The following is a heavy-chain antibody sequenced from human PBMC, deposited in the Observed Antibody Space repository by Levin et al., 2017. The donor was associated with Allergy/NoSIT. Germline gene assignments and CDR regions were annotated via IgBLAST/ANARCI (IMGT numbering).Heavy chain of an antibody. CDR2: IRSKTYGGTR. V-gene: IGHV3-49*05. D-gene: IGHD2-21*02. CDR1: GFTCGDYV. Sequence: NPGGSLRLSCTASGFTCGDYVMSWFRQAPGKGLEWVGFIRSKTYGGTRQYAASVTGRFTISRDDSKNIAYLHMNSLKTEDTGVYYCTRAPAHVVTDLEGDNWFDPWGQGTLVTVSS. CDR3: TRAPAHVVTDLEGDNWFDP. J-gene: IGHJ5*02.